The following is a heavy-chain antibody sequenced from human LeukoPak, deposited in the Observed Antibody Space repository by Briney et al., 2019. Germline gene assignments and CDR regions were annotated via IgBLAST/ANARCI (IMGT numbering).Heavy chain of an antibody. Sequence: SETLSLTCTVSGGSISSYYWSWIRQPPGKGLEWIGYIYYSGSTNYNPSLKSRVTISVDTSKNQFSLKLSSVTAADTAAYYCARRMTTVTTEEKLAWFDPWGQGTLVTVSS. V-gene: IGHV4-59*08. D-gene: IGHD4-17*01. CDR2: IYYSGST. CDR1: GGSISSYY. CDR3: ARRMTTVTTEEKLAWFDP. J-gene: IGHJ5*02.